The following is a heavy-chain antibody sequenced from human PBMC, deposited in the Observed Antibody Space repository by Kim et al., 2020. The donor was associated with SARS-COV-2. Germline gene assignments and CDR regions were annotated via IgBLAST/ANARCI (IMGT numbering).Heavy chain of an antibody. J-gene: IGHJ6*02. CDR3: ARTPSYYYGMDV. V-gene: IGHV3-33*01. Sequence: KYYADSVKGRVTSARDNSKNTLYLQMNSLRAEDTAVYYCARTPSYYYGMDVWGQGTTVTASS. CDR2: K.